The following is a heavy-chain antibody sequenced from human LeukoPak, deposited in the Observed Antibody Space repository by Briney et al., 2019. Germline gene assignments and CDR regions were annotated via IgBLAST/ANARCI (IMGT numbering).Heavy chain of an antibody. D-gene: IGHD3-3*01. CDR3: AKDKALADTGIAFFGVGAESSAGTRGSFDY. CDR1: GFTFSSYA. Sequence: GGSLRLSCAASGFTFSSYAMNWVRQAPGKGLEWVSTISGSGGSTYYADSVKGRFTISRDNSKNTLYLQINTLRAEDTAIYSCAKDKALADTGIAFFGVGAESSAGTRGSFDYWGQGTLVTVSS. V-gene: IGHV3-23*01. CDR2: ISGSGGST. J-gene: IGHJ4*02.